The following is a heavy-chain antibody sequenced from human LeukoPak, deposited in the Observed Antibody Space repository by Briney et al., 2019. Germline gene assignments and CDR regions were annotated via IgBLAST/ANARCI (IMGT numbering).Heavy chain of an antibody. D-gene: IGHD2-21*01. Sequence: GGSLRLSCAASGFTVSSNYMSWVRQAPGKGLEWVPVIYSGGYTDYADSVKGRFTISRDNSKNTVYLQMNSLRAEDTAVYYCARGLYGMDVWGQGTTVTVSS. CDR1: GFTVSSNY. CDR2: IYSGGYT. CDR3: ARGLYGMDV. J-gene: IGHJ6*02. V-gene: IGHV3-66*01.